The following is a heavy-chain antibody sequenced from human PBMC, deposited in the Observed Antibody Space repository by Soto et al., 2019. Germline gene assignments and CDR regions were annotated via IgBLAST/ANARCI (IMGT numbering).Heavy chain of an antibody. J-gene: IGHJ4*02. D-gene: IGHD3-22*01. CDR3: AKDQIYYYDSSGYYFDY. Sequence: GRSLRLSCAASGFTFSSYGMHWVRQAPGKGLEWVAVISYDGSNKYYADSVKGRFTISRDNSKNTLYLQMNSLRAEDTAVYYCAKDQIYYYDSSGYYFDYWGQGTLVTVSS. V-gene: IGHV3-30*18. CDR2: ISYDGSNK. CDR1: GFTFSSYG.